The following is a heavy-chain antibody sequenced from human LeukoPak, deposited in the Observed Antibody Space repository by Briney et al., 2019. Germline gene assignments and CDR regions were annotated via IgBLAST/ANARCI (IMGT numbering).Heavy chain of an antibody. CDR2: IYDTGST. CDR3: ARGESYFRY. Sequence: SETLSLTCTVSDGSISSHYWSWIRQPPGKGLEWIGYIYDTGSTNYNPSLKSRVTISVDTPKNQFSLKLSSVTAADTAVYYCARGESYFRYWGQGTLVTVSS. V-gene: IGHV4-59*11. CDR1: DGSISSHY. J-gene: IGHJ4*02.